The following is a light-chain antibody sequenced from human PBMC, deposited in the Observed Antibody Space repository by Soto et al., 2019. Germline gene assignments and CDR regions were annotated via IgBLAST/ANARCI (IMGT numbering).Light chain of an antibody. J-gene: IGLJ3*02. CDR3: SSYTYSSTLV. V-gene: IGLV2-14*03. CDR1: SSDVGAYNY. Sequence: SGSPGQSISISCTGTSSDVGAYNYVSWYQQHPGKAPKLMIYDVSSRPSGVSNRFSGSKSGNTASLTISGLQAEDEADYYCSSYTYSSTLVFGGGTKVTVL. CDR2: DVS.